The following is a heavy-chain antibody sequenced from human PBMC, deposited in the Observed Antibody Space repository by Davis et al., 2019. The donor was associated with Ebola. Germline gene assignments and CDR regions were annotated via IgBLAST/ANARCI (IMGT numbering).Heavy chain of an antibody. J-gene: IGHJ4*02. CDR2: IYYSGST. V-gene: IGHV4-39*07. CDR1: GGSISSSSYY. Sequence: SETLSLTCTVSGGSISSSSYYWGWIRQPPGKGLEWIGSIYYSGSTYYNPSPKSRVTISVDTSKNQFSLKLSSVTAADTAVYYCARDLGETGVRGLFTYYFDYWGQGTLVTVSS. D-gene: IGHD3-10*01. CDR3: ARDLGETGVRGLFTYYFDY.